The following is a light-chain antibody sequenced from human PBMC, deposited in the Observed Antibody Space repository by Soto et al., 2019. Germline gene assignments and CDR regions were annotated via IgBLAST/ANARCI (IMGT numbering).Light chain of an antibody. CDR2: DAS. Sequence: ESMLTQSPGTLSLSPGERATLSCRARQSVSTRNLAWYQQKPGQAPRLLIYDASIRAAGIPDRFSGSGSGTDFTLTISRLEPEDFALDYCHQFGSSPLAFTFGQGTKLEI. J-gene: IGKJ2*01. V-gene: IGKV3-20*01. CDR3: HQFGSSPLAFT. CDR1: QSVSTRN.